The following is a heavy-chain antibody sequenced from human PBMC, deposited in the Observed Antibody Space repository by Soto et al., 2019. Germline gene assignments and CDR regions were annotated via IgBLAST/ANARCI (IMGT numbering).Heavy chain of an antibody. CDR1: GFTFSSYS. CDR2: ISSSSSYI. V-gene: IGHV3-21*01. Sequence: PGGSLRLSCAASGFTFSSYSMNWVRQAPGKGLEWVSSISSSSSYIYYADSVKGRFTISRDNAKNSLYLQMNSLRAEDTAVYYGASPAHGSGSYYDCWGQGTLVTVPQ. CDR3: ASPAHGSGSYYDC. J-gene: IGHJ4*02. D-gene: IGHD3-10*01.